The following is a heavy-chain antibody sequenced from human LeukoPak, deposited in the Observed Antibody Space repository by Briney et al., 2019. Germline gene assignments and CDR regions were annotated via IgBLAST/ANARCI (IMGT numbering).Heavy chain of an antibody. J-gene: IGHJ4*02. CDR1: GGSISSYY. D-gene: IGHD2-2*03. CDR3: ARDGYCSSTSFSPDYFDY. V-gene: IGHV4-4*07. Sequence: SETLSLTCTVSGGSISSYYWSWIRQPAGKGLEWIGRIYTSGSTNYNPSLKSRVTMSVDTSKNQFSLKLSSVTAADTAVYYCARDGYCSSTSFSPDYFDYWGQGTLVTVSS. CDR2: IYTSGST.